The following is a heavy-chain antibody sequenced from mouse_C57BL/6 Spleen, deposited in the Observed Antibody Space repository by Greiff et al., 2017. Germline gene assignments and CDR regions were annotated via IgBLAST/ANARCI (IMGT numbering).Heavy chain of an antibody. V-gene: IGHV2-5*01. D-gene: IGHD1-1*01. Sequence: VKLQESGPGLVQPSQSLSITCTVSGFSLTSYGVHWVRQSPGKGLEWLGVIWRGGSTDYNAAFMSRLSITKDNSKSQVFFKMNSLRADDTAIYYCAKDDGSSPWYFDVWGTGTTVTVSS. J-gene: IGHJ1*03. CDR3: AKDDGSSPWYFDV. CDR1: GFSLTSYG. CDR2: IWRGGST.